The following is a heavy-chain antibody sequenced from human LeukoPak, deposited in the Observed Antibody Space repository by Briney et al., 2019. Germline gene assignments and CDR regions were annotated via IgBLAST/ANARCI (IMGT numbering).Heavy chain of an antibody. Sequence: GGSLRLSCVASGFSLSNFQMYWVRQAPGKGLEWVSIISLDGSTEFYADSVKGRFTISRDNSKNTLYLQMNSLRAEDTAVYYCAKGGTKTDSYYDFWSGYHYGMDVWGQGTTVTVSS. CDR2: ISLDGSTE. D-gene: IGHD3-3*01. J-gene: IGHJ6*02. CDR1: GFSLSNFQ. CDR3: AKGGTKTDSYYDFWSGYHYGMDV. V-gene: IGHV3-30-3*01.